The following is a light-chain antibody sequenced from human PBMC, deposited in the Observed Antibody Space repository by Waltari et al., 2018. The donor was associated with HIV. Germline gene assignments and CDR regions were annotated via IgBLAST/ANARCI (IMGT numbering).Light chain of an antibody. CDR2: RNN. J-gene: IGLJ2*01. V-gene: IGLV1-47*01. Sequence: QSVLTQPPSASGTPGQRVTISCSGSSSNIGSNYVYWYQQLPGRAPKLLIDRNNQRPSGVPDRFSGSKSGPSASLAISGLRSDDEADYHCAAWDDSLRGVVFGGGAKLTVL. CDR3: AAWDDSLRGVV. CDR1: SSNIGSNY.